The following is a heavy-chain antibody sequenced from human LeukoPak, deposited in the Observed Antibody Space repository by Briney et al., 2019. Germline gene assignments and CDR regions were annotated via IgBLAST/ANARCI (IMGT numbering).Heavy chain of an antibody. CDR2: IYYSGST. D-gene: IGHD3-10*01. CDR3: ARKYYYGSRMGAYYFDY. J-gene: IGHJ4*02. CDR1: GGSISSGGYY. Sequence: SETLSLTCTVSGGSISSGGYYWSWIRQHPGKGLGWIGYIYYSGSTYYNPSLKSRVTISVDTSKNQFSLKLSSVTAADTAVYYCARKYYYGSRMGAYYFDYWGQGTLVTVSS. V-gene: IGHV4-31*03.